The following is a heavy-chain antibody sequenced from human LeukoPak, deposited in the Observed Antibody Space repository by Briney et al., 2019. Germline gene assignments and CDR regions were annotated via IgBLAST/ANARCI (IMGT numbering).Heavy chain of an antibody. J-gene: IGHJ4*02. Sequence: TAESLRLSCVASGFFFSNYDMNWVRQAPGKGLEWVSGLSSSGGSTFYADSVKGRFTISRDNSKNTVYLQMNSLRGEDTAIYYCARGVTVTTDFWGQGTLVTVSS. CDR3: ARGVTVTTDF. CDR2: LSSSGGST. CDR1: GFFFSNYD. D-gene: IGHD4-17*01. V-gene: IGHV3-23*01.